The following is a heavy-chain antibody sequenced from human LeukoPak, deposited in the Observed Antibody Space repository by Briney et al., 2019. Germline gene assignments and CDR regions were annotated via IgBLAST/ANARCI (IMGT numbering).Heavy chain of an antibody. V-gene: IGHV3-74*01. D-gene: IGHD3-10*01. Sequence: GGSLRLSCVASGLTFSNYWMHWVRQAPGKGLVWVSHINGDGSTINYADSVKGRFTISRDNAKNTLYLQMNSLRPEDTAVYYCARDRVREAYFYYYGMDVWGQGTTVTVSS. CDR2: INGDGSTI. J-gene: IGHJ6*02. CDR3: ARDRVREAYFYYYGMDV. CDR1: GLTFSNYW.